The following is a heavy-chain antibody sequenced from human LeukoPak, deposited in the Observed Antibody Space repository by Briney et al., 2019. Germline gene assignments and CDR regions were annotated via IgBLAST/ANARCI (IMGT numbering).Heavy chain of an antibody. J-gene: IGHJ4*02. V-gene: IGHV3-23*01. CDR2: ISGSGGSA. Sequence: GGSLRLSCAASGFTFSSYAMSWVRQAPGKGLEWVSAISGSGGSAYYADSVKGRLTISRDNSKNTLYLQMNSLRAEDTAVYYCAKLVSSSWYLDYWGQGTLVTVSS. CDR1: GFTFSSYA. CDR3: AKLVSSSWYLDY. D-gene: IGHD6-13*01.